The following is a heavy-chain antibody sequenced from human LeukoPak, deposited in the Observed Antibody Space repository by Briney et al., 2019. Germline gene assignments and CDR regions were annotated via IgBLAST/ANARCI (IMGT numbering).Heavy chain of an antibody. D-gene: IGHD4-17*01. J-gene: IGHJ4*02. CDR3: ARAVKTTAGDYFDY. CDR1: GFTFSSYA. CDR2: ISYDGSNK. V-gene: IGHV3-30-3*01. Sequence: GGCLRLSCAASGFTFSSYAMHWVRQAPGKGLEWVAVISYDGSNKYYADSVKGRFTISRDNSKNTLYLQTNSLRAEDTAVYYCARAVKTTAGDYFDYWGQGTLVTVSS.